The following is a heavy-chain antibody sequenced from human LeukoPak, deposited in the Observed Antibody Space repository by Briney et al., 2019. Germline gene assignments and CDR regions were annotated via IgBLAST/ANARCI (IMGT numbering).Heavy chain of an antibody. Sequence: GGSLRLSCAASGFTFSSYGMHWVRQAPGKGLEWVAAIWYDGSNKYYADSVKGRFTISRDNSKNTLYLQMNSLRAEDTAVYYCAREYSYGYYFDYWGQGTLVTVSS. CDR3: AREYSYGYYFDY. CDR2: IWYDGSNK. D-gene: IGHD5-18*01. CDR1: GFTFSSYG. J-gene: IGHJ4*02. V-gene: IGHV3-33*01.